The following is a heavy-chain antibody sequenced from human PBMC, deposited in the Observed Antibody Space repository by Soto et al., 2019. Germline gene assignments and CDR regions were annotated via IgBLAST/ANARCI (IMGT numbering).Heavy chain of an antibody. D-gene: IGHD2-21*01. CDR1: GGSITTYNFY. V-gene: IGHV4-39*01. Sequence: QLQLQESGPGLVKPSETLSLTCTVSGGSITTYNFYWGWIRQTPGKGLEWIGSIYYGGNTYYNPSLEGRFPISVDTSNSQFSLKITSVTAADTAVYYCARHNNGWCHNVNCRFSYYMDVWGKGTTVTVSS. CDR2: IYYGGNT. CDR3: ARHNNGWCHNVNCRFSYYMDV. J-gene: IGHJ6*03.